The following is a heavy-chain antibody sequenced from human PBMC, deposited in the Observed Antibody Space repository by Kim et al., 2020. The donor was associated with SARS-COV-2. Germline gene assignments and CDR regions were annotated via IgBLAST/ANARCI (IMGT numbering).Heavy chain of an antibody. J-gene: IGHJ4*02. D-gene: IGHD2-21*01. CDR3: AREYCGGDCYPDY. Sequence: SVKVSCKASGGTFSSYAISWVRQAPGQGLEWMGGIIPIFGTANYAQKFQGRVTITADESTSTAYMELSSLRSEDTAVYYCAREYCGGDCYPDYWGQGTLVTVSS. V-gene: IGHV1-69*13. CDR2: IIPIFGTA. CDR1: GGTFSSYA.